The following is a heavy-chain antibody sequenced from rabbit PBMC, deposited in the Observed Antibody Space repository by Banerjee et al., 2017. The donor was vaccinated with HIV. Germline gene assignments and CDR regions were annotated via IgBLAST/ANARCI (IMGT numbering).Heavy chain of an antibody. Sequence: QSLQESGGGLFQPGASLTLTCTASGFSFSSSYVMCWVRQAPGKGLEWIGCINTGSSGSTYYASWVISRFTITRSTSLNTVTLQMTSLTGADTATYFCARAVSYSGYGYAGIYDLWGPGTLVTVS. D-gene: IGHD6-1*01. CDR2: INTGSSGST. V-gene: IGHV1S40*01. CDR3: ARAVSYSGYGYAGIYDL. CDR1: GFSFSSSYV. J-gene: IGHJ3*01.